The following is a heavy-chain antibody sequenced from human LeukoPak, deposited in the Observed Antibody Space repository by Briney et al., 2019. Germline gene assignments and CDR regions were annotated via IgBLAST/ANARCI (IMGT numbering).Heavy chain of an antibody. V-gene: IGHV5-51*01. CDR1: GYSFTSYW. D-gene: IGHD3-22*01. Sequence: GESLKISCKGSGYSFTSYWIGWVRQMPGKGLEWMGIIYPGDSDTRYSPFFQGQVTISADKSISTAYLQWSSLKASDTAMYYCARQPEYYYDSSGYPNFDYWGQGTLVTVSS. J-gene: IGHJ4*02. CDR2: IYPGDSDT. CDR3: ARQPEYYYDSSGYPNFDY.